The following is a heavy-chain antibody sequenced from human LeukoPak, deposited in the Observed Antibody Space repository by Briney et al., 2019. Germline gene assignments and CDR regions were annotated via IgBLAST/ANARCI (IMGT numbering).Heavy chain of an antibody. V-gene: IGHV3-30*18. J-gene: IGHJ4*02. CDR2: ISHDGSSK. Sequence: GGSLRLSCAASGFTFSSYGMHWVRQAPGKGLEWVAVISHDGSSKYFADSVKGRFTISRDNPKNTLDLQMHSLRAEDTAVYYCTKEPIPVAGGYYFDYWGQGTLVTVSS. CDR1: GFTFSSYG. CDR3: TKEPIPVAGGYYFDY. D-gene: IGHD6-19*01.